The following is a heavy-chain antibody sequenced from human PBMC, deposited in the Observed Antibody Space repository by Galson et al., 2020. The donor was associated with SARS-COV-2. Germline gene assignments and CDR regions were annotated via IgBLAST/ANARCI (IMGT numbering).Heavy chain of an antibody. J-gene: IGHJ6*02. V-gene: IGHV3-30*18. Sequence: TGGSLRLSCAASGFTFSSYGMHWVRQAPGKGLEWVAVISYDGSNKYYADSVKGRFTISRDNSKNTLYLQMNSLRAEDTAVYYCAKATSGVVVDYYYYGMDVWGQGTTVTVSS. CDR2: ISYDGSNK. CDR1: GFTFSSYG. D-gene: IGHD3-22*01. CDR3: AKATSGVVVDYYYYGMDV.